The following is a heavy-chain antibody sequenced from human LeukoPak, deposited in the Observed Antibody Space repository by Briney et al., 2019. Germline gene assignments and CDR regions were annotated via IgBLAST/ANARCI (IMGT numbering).Heavy chain of an antibody. CDR3: ARREQQRESHFDY. V-gene: IGHV1-69*04. D-gene: IGHD6-13*01. Sequence: SVKVSCKASGGTFSSYAISWVRQAPGQGLEWMGRIIPILGIANYAQKFQGRVTITADKSTSTAYMELSSLRSDDTAVYYCARREQQRESHFDYWGQGTLVTVSS. CDR1: GGTFSSYA. J-gene: IGHJ4*02. CDR2: IIPILGIA.